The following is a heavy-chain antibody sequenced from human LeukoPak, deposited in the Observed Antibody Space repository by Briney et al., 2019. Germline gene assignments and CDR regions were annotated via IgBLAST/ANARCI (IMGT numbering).Heavy chain of an antibody. D-gene: IGHD4-11*01. CDR3: ARGDYSDYQFDY. J-gene: IGHJ4*02. CDR2: ISSSGSTI. CDR1: GFTFSSYE. V-gene: IGHV3-48*03. Sequence: GGSLRLSCAASGFTFSSYEMNWVRQAPGKGLEWVSYISSSGSTIYYADSVKGRFTISRDNAKNSLFLQMNSLRAEDTALYYCARGDYSDYQFDYWGQGTLVTVSS.